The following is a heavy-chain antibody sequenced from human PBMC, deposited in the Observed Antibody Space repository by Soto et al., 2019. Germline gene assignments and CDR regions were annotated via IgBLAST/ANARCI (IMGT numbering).Heavy chain of an antibody. CDR2: ISGSGSTI. CDR3: TRGGVSFSEAGRTYNGMDV. V-gene: IGHV3-48*03. Sequence: EEILVESGGGLVHPGGSLRLSCAASGFSLSGYEMNWVRQAPGRGLEWVSYISGSGSTIYYADSVKGRFTISRDDANNLVSLQMNSLSAEDTAVYYCTRGGVSFSEAGRTYNGMDVWGQGATVTVS. D-gene: IGHD6-19*01. CDR1: GFSLSGYE. J-gene: IGHJ6*02.